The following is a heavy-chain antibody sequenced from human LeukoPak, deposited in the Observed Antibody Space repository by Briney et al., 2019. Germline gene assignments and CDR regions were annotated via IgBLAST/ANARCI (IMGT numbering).Heavy chain of an antibody. J-gene: IGHJ4*02. Sequence: GGSLRLSCAASGFTFSNAWMSWVRQAPGKGLEWVGRIKSKTDGGTTDYAAPVKGRFTISRDDSKNTLYLQMNSLKTEDTAVYYCTTTYYYDTSGYYPMYYFDYWGQGTLVTVSS. CDR3: TTTYYYDTSGYYPMYYFDY. V-gene: IGHV3-15*01. CDR1: GFTFSNAW. D-gene: IGHD3-22*01. CDR2: IKSKTDGGTT.